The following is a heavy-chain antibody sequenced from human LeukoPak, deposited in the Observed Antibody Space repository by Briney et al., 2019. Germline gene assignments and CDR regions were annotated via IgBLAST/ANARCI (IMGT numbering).Heavy chain of an antibody. CDR3: AGSDTIGYTPREWDYWYFDL. CDR1: GFIFSRYA. J-gene: IGHJ2*01. D-gene: IGHD3-16*02. V-gene: IGHV3-21*01. CDR2: ISSGSTYI. Sequence: GGSLGLSCAASGFIFSRYAMTWVRQAPGKRLQWASCISSGSTYIYYADSVKGRFTISRDNAKKLLDLQMNTLRAEDTAGYYCAGSDTIGYTPREWDYWYFDLWGGGTLVTVSS.